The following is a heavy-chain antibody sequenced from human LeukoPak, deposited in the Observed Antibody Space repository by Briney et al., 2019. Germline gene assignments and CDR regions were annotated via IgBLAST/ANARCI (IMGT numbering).Heavy chain of an antibody. CDR2: IKQDGSEK. CDR3: ARDASKILPPTTVVTLGY. J-gene: IGHJ4*02. CDR1: GFTFSSYW. Sequence: GGSLRLSCAASGFTFSSYWMSWVRQAPGKGLEWVANIKQDGSEKYYVDSVKGRFTISRDNAKNSLYLQMNSLRAEDTAVYYCARDASKILPPTTVVTLGYWGQGTLVTVSS. V-gene: IGHV3-7*01. D-gene: IGHD4-23*01.